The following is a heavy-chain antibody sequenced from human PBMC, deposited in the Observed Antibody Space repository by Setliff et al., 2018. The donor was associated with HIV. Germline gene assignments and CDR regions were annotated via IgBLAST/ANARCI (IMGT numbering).Heavy chain of an antibody. V-gene: IGHV3-21*01. J-gene: IGHJ6*03. CDR1: GFTFSTYR. CDR3: ALSGGPDAAGGGHTVTIRYYYYMDG. Sequence: LKISCAASGFTFSTYRVHWVRQAPGNGLDWVSSISSSSTYIYYADSVKGRFTISRDNAENSLYLQMNSLRVEDTAVYYCALSGGPDAAGGGHTVTIRYYYYMDGWGKGTTVTVSS. CDR2: ISSSSTYI. D-gene: IGHD4-4*01.